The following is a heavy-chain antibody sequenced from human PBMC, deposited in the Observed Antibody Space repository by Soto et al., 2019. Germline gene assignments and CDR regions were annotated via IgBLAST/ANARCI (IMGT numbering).Heavy chain of an antibody. V-gene: IGHV3-66*01. CDR3: ARDYDTSRGDWAYYGIDV. CDR2: IYYGGTT. J-gene: IGHJ6*02. D-gene: IGHD3-9*01. CDR1: GLTVSTNY. Sequence: EVQLVESGGGLVQPGGSLRISCAASGLTVSTNYMSWVCQAPGKGLEWVSIIYYGGTTYYADSVKGRFTISRDDSKNTLYLQMHSLRAEDTAVYYCARDYDTSRGDWAYYGIDVWGQGTTVTVSS.